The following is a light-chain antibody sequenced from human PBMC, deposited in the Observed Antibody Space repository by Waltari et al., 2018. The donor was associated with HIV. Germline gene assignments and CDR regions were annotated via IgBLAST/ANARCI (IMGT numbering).Light chain of an antibody. CDR3: SSYTSSSTCV. Sequence: QSALTQPPSVSGSPGQSVTISCTGTRSDVGSYQRAAEYQPPPGTAPKLLIYEDSNRPSGGPDRFSGSKSGNTASLTISGLQAEDEADYYCSSYTSSSTCVFGGGTKLTVL. J-gene: IGLJ3*02. CDR1: RSDVGSYQR. CDR2: EDS. V-gene: IGLV2-18*02.